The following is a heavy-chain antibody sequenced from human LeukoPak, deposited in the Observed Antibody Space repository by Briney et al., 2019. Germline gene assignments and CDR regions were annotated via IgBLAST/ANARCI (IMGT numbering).Heavy chain of an antibody. J-gene: IGHJ6*03. V-gene: IGHV3-7*01. CDR2: IKEDGSEK. D-gene: IGHD1-1*01. Sequence: GGSLRLSCAASGCTFSSYWTSWVRQAPGKGLEWVANIKEDGSEKFYVDSVKGRFTISRDNAKNSLFLQMNSLRAEDTAVYYCAKVERDHYYYYMDVWGKGTTVTASS. CDR1: GCTFSSYW. CDR3: AKVERDHYYYYMDV.